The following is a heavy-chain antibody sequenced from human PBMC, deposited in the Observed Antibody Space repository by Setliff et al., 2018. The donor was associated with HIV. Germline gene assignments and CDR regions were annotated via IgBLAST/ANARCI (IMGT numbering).Heavy chain of an antibody. Sequence: SEPLSLTCTVSGGSISSYYWSWIRQPPGKGLEWIGYIYYSGSTNYNPSLKSRVTISVDTSKNQLSLKLSSVTAADTAVYYGGRDSPGPQYYYYGMDVWGQGTTVTVSS. CDR2: IYYSGST. CDR1: GGSISSYY. J-gene: IGHJ6*02. CDR3: GRDSPGPQYYYYGMDV. V-gene: IGHV4-59*01.